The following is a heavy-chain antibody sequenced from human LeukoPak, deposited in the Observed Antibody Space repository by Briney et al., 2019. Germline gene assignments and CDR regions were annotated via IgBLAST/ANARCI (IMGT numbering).Heavy chain of an antibody. D-gene: IGHD4-17*01. V-gene: IGHV3-7*01. CDR2: IKEDGSEK. J-gene: IGHJ4*02. CDR3: AREHDYGDYVDY. Sequence: QPGGSLRLSCAASGSTFSSYWMSWVRQAPGKGLEWVANIKEDGSEKNYVDSVKGRFTISRDNAKNSLFLQMNSLRAEDTAVYYCAREHDYGDYVDYWGQGTLVTVSS. CDR1: GSTFSSYW.